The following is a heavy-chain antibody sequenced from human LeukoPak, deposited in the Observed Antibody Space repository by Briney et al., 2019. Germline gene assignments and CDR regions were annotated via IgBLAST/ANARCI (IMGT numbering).Heavy chain of an antibody. Sequence: GGSLRLSCAASGFTFSSYSMNWVRQAPGKGLEWVSYISSSSSTIYYADSVKGRFTISRDNAKNSLYLQMNSLRAEDTAVYYCARDQSIVVPAAMPDAFDIWGRGTMVTVSS. CDR3: ARDQSIVVPAAMPDAFDI. CDR1: GFTFSSYS. V-gene: IGHV3-48*01. CDR2: ISSSSSTI. D-gene: IGHD2-2*01. J-gene: IGHJ3*02.